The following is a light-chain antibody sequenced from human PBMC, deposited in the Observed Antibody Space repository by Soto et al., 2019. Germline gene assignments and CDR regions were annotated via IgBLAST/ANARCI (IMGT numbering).Light chain of an antibody. V-gene: IGKV1-5*03. Sequence: DIQMTQSPSTLSASVGDRVTITCRASQSISFWLAWYQQKPGKAPKLLIYKASSLESGVPSRFSGCSARTEFTLTISSLQPDDFSTYYCHQYNSYWTFGQGTKVDVK. CDR2: KAS. CDR3: HQYNSYWT. CDR1: QSISFW. J-gene: IGKJ1*01.